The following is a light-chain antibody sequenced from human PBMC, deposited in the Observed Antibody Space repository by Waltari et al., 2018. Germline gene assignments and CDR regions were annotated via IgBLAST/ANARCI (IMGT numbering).Light chain of an antibody. CDR3: NSYTTSSTQV. CDR1: SGDVGGYNY. J-gene: IGLJ1*01. Sequence: QSALTQPASVSGSPGQSITISCTGTSGDVGGYNYVSWYQQHSGKAPKLLIYEVIKRPPGVSNRVSGSQAGNTASLTISGLQAEDEADYYCNSYTTSSTQVFGTGTKVTVL. CDR2: EVI. V-gene: IGLV2-14*01.